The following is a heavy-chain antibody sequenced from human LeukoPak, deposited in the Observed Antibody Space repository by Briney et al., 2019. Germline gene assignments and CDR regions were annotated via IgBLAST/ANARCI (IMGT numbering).Heavy chain of an antibody. CDR2: IYTSGST. CDR1: GGSISSYY. V-gene: IGHV4-4*07. D-gene: IGHD3-22*01. J-gene: IGHJ3*02. CDR3: ARDVRYYDSSGPPRAFGI. Sequence: SETLSLTCTVSGGSISSYYWSWIRQPAGKGLEWIGRIYTSGSTNYNPSLKSRVTMSVDTSKNQFSLKLSSVTAADTAVYYCARDVRYYDSSGPPRAFGIWGQGTMVTVSS.